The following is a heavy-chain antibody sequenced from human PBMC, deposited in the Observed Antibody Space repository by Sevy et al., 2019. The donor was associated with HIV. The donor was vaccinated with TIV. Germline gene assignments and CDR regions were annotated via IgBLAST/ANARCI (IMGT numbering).Heavy chain of an antibody. CDR3: ARLPTYYYGSGPRYYYGMDV. V-gene: IGHV1-69*13. Sequence: ASVKVSCKASGGTFSSYAISWVRQAPGQGLEWMGGIIPIFDTANYAQKFQGRVTITADESTSTAYMELSSLRSEDTAVYYCARLPTYYYGSGPRYYYGMDVWGQGTTFTVSS. D-gene: IGHD3-10*01. J-gene: IGHJ6*02. CDR1: GGTFSSYA. CDR2: IIPIFDTA.